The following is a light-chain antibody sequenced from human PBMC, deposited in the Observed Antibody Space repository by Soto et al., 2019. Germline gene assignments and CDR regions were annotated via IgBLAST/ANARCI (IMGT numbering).Light chain of an antibody. J-gene: IGLJ1*01. CDR3: SSYGGSNV. CDR1: SSNVGGYNY. CDR2: EVN. V-gene: IGLV2-8*01. Sequence: QSVLTQPPSASGSPGQSVAISCTGTSSNVGGYNYVSWYQQHPGKAPKLLIYEVNKRPSGVPDRFSGSKSGNTASLTVPGHQADDESDYYCSSYGGSNVFGTGTKLTVL.